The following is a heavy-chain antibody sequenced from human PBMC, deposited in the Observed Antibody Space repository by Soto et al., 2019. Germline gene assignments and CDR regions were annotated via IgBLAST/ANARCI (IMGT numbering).Heavy chain of an antibody. V-gene: IGHV1-69*04. J-gene: IGHJ4*02. CDR2: IIPILGIA. D-gene: IGHD5-18*01. CDR3: ARDLGPKAPRGYSYGYSDY. Sequence: GASVKVSCKASGGTFSSYTISWVRQAPGQGLEWMGRIIPILGIANYAQKFQGRVTITADKSTSTAYMELSSLRSEDTAVYYCARDLGPKAPRGYSYGYSDYWGQGTLVTVSS. CDR1: GGTFSSYT.